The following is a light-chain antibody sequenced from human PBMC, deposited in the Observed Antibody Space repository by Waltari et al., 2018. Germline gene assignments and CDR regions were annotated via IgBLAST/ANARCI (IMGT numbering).Light chain of an antibody. Sequence: QSVLTQSPSTSGTPGQTVTIFCSGSGSNIGARTVNWYQQLPGTAPKLLIDSNNQRPSGVPDRFSGSKSGSSASLAISRLQSEDEADYYCAAWDDTLNGVLFGGGTKLTVL. J-gene: IGLJ2*01. V-gene: IGLV1-44*01. CDR1: GSNIGART. CDR3: AAWDDTLNGVL. CDR2: SNN.